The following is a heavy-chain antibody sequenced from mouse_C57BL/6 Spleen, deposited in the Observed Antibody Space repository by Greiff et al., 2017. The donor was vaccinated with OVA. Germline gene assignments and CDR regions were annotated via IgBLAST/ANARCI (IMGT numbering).Heavy chain of an antibody. J-gene: IGHJ1*03. CDR2: ISYDGSN. CDR1: GYSITSGYY. Sequence: VQLKESGPGLVKPSQSLSLSCSVSGYSITSGYYWNWIRPLPGNKLEWMGYISYDGSNNYNPSLKNRISITRDTSKNQFFLKLNSVTTEDTATYYCARRRSTVVDWYFDVWGTGTTVTVSS. CDR3: ARRRSTVVDWYFDV. V-gene: IGHV3-6*01. D-gene: IGHD1-1*01.